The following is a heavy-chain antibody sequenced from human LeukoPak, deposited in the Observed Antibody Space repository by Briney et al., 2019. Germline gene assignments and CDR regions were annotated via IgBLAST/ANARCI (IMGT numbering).Heavy chain of an antibody. D-gene: IGHD1-1*01. CDR2: ISAYTENT. CDR1: VYTFTIYG. J-gene: IGHJ4*02. CDR3: ARAGNWNGGPFDY. V-gene: IGHV1-18*01. Sequence: ASVTVSFTASVYTFTIYGISWVRQAPGQALEWVGWISAYTENTNYAQNFQGRVTMTTDTSTSTAYMELRSLRSDDTVVYYCARAGNWNGGPFDYWGEGTLVTLSS.